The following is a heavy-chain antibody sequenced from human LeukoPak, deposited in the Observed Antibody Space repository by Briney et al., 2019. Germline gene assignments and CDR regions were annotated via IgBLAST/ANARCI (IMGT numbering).Heavy chain of an antibody. Sequence: SETLSLTCTVSGYSISSGYYWSWIRQPAGKGLEWIGRIYSGGDINYNPSLKSRVTMSVDTSKNQFSLKLTSVTAADTAVYFCARGPSWFGGFDYWGQGTLATVSS. CDR1: GYSISSGYY. CDR2: IYSGGDI. D-gene: IGHD3-10*01. V-gene: IGHV4-4*07. J-gene: IGHJ4*02. CDR3: ARGPSWFGGFDY.